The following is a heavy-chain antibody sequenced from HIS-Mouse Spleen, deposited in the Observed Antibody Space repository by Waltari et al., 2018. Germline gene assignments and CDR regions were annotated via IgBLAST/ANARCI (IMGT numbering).Heavy chain of an antibody. Sequence: QVQLVESGGGVVQPGRSLRRSCAASGFTFSSYGMPWGRQAPGKGLEWVAVISYDGSNKYYADSVKGRFTISRDNSKNTLYLQMNSLRAEDTAVYYCAKDRGSPLYFDYWGQGTLVTVSS. CDR2: ISYDGSNK. D-gene: IGHD1-26*01. CDR3: AKDRGSPLYFDY. V-gene: IGHV3-30*18. CDR1: GFTFSSYG. J-gene: IGHJ4*02.